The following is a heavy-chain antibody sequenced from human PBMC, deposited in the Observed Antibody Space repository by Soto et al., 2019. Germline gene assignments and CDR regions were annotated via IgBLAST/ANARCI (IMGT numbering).Heavy chain of an antibody. Sequence: SETLSLTCTVSGGSISSGGYYWSWIRQHPGKGLEWIGYIYYSGSTYYNPSLKSRVTISVDTSKNQFSLKLSSVTAADTAVYYCARDSWEYDILTGYYRAGFDYWGQGQWSPSPQ. J-gene: IGHJ4*02. CDR2: IYYSGST. CDR1: GGSISSGGYY. CDR3: ARDSWEYDILTGYYRAGFDY. V-gene: IGHV4-31*03. D-gene: IGHD3-9*01.